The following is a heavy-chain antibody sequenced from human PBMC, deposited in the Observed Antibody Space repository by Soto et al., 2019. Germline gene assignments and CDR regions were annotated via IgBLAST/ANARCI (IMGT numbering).Heavy chain of an antibody. D-gene: IGHD6-19*01. CDR2: VNPSDGGT. CDR3: ARDSTVGSGWRTFDY. V-gene: IGHV1-46*01. CDR1: GYRFTTNY. J-gene: IGHJ4*02. Sequence: GASVKLSCKGAGYRFTTNYMHWVRQAPGQGPEWMGTVNPSDGGTGYAQTFQDRVTMTTDASTSTIYMELRSLRSDDTALYYCARDSTVGSGWRTFDYWGQGTLVTVSS.